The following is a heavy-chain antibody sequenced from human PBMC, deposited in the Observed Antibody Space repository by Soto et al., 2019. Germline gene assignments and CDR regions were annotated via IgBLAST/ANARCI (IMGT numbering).Heavy chain of an antibody. Sequence: ASVKVSCKASGYTFTSHYINWVRQATGQGLEWMGWMNPNSGNTGYAQKFQGRVTMTRNTSISTAYMELRSLRSDDTAVYYGARDGGYGGPYWGQGNLVSVCS. CDR1: GYTFTSHY. D-gene: IGHD4-17*01. J-gene: IGHJ4*02. CDR3: ARDGGYGGPY. CDR2: MNPNSGNT. V-gene: IGHV1-8*01.